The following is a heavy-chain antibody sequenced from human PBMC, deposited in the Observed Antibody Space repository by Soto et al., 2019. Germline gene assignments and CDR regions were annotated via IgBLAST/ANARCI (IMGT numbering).Heavy chain of an antibody. Sequence: QLQLQESGPGLVKPSETLSLTCTVSGGSISSSSYYWGWIRQPPGKGLEWIGSIYYSGSTYYNPSLKSRVTIAVDTSKNQFSLKLSSVPAADTAVYYCARHTPAISISDHWGQGTLVTSSS. D-gene: IGHD2-15*01. V-gene: IGHV4-39*01. CDR2: IYYSGST. CDR1: GGSISSSSYY. J-gene: IGHJ4*02. CDR3: ARHTPAISISDH.